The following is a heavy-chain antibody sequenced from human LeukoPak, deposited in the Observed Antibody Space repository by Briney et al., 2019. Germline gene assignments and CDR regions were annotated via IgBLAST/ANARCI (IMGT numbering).Heavy chain of an antibody. CDR1: GYTFTSYY. D-gene: IGHD5-24*01. V-gene: IGHV1-2*02. CDR3: ARREELDY. CDR2: INPNSGGT. J-gene: IGHJ4*02. Sequence: GASVKVSCKASGYTFTSYYMHWVRQAPGQGLEWMGIINPNSGGTNYAKKFQGRVTMTRDTSINTAYMELSRLRYDDTAVYYCARREELDYWGQGTLVTVSS.